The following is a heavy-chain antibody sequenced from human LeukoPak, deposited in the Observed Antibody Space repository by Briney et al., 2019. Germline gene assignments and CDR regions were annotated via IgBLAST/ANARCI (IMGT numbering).Heavy chain of an antibody. CDR1: GGSIISSDYH. Sequence: SETLSLTCTVSGGSIISSDYHWGWVRQPPGKGLEWIGTISYSGNTDYNPSLRSRVAVSVDTSNNQFSLRLSSVTAADTAVYHCARHCCTGPSKRVFDFWGQGTTVTVSS. CDR2: ISYSGNT. D-gene: IGHD2-8*02. J-gene: IGHJ3*01. V-gene: IGHV4-39*01. CDR3: ARHCCTGPSKRVFDF.